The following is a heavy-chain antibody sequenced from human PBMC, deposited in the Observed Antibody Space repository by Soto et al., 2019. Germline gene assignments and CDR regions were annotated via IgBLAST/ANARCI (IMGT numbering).Heavy chain of an antibody. D-gene: IGHD2-2*02. CDR1: GGTFSSHA. V-gene: IGHV1-69*13. J-gene: IGHJ4*02. Sequence: SVKVSCKASGGTFSSHAISWVRQAPGRGLEWMGGIIPIFGTTNYAQNFRARVTITADESTSTAYMELSSLTSEDTAVYYCAREGRGKKAGYNGPVSLGYWGQGTLVTVSS. CDR2: IIPIFGTT. CDR3: AREGRGKKAGYNGPVSLGY.